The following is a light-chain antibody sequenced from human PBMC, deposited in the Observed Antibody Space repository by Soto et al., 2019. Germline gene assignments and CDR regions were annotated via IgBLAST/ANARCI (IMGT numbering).Light chain of an antibody. CDR2: GAS. CDR1: QSVSRIN. V-gene: IGKV3-15*01. Sequence: EIVMTQSPATLSVSPGERATLSCRASQSVSRINVAWYQQKPGQAPRLLIYGASTRATGIPGRFSGSGSGTEFTLTISSLQSEDFSVYYCQQYDRSPTWTFGQGTKVDIK. CDR3: QQYDRSPTWT. J-gene: IGKJ1*01.